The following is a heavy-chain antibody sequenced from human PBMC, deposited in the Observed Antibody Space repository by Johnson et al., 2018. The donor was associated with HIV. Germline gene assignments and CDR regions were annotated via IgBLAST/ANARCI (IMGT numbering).Heavy chain of an antibody. J-gene: IGHJ3*02. V-gene: IGHV3-30*04. CDR3: ARDSPPQDTMIIVMFTFDLDI. CDR1: AFTFSRHA. CDR2: ISYDGSNK. D-gene: IGHD1-26*01. Sequence: QVQLVESGGGVVQPERSLRLSCSASAFTFSRHAMHWVRQAPGKGPEWVACISYDGSNKYYADSVKGRFSISRDNSENTVYLQMDSLTSDDTAVYYCARDSPPQDTMIIVMFTFDLDIWGQGTRVTVSS.